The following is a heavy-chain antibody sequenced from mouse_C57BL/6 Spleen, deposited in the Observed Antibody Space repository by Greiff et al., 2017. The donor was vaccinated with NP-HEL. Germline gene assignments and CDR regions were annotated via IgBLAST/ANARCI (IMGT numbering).Heavy chain of an antibody. Sequence: EVQLQQSGPGMVKPSQSLSLTCTVTGYSITSGYDWHWIRHFPGNKLEWMGYISYSGSTNYNPSLKSRISITHDTSKNHFFLKLNSVTTEDTATYYCAREGYCSSEGAMDYWGQGTSVTVSS. CDR2: ISYSGST. V-gene: IGHV3-1*01. CDR3: AREGYCSSEGAMDY. D-gene: IGHD1-1*01. CDR1: GYSITSGYD. J-gene: IGHJ4*01.